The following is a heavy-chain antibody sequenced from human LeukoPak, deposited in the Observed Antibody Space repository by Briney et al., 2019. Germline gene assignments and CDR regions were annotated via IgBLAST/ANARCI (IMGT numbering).Heavy chain of an antibody. Sequence: ASVKVSCKASGYTFTSYYMHWVRQAPGQGLEWMGIINPSGGSTGYAQKFQGRVTMARDTSTSTVYMDLSSLRSEDTAAYYCAKPRRMGGDVDDAFDIWGQGTMATVSS. D-gene: IGHD1-26*01. CDR3: AKPRRMGGDVDDAFDI. CDR1: GYTFTSYY. J-gene: IGHJ3*02. V-gene: IGHV1-46*01. CDR2: INPSGGST.